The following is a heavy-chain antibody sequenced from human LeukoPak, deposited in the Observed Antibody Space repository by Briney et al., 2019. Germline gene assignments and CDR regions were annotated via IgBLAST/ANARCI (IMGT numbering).Heavy chain of an antibody. J-gene: IGHJ4*02. CDR2: FDPEDGET. CDR3: ARTGPLEYSSSSFPY. D-gene: IGHD6-6*01. Sequence: GASVKVSCKVSGYTLTELSMHWVRQAPGKGLEWMGGFDPEDGETIYAQKFQGRVTITADESTSTAYMELSSLRSEDTAVYYCARTGPLEYSSSSFPYWGQGTLVTVSS. CDR1: GYTLTELS. V-gene: IGHV1-24*01.